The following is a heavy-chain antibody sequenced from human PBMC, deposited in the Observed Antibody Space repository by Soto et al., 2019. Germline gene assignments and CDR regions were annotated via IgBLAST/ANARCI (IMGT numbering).Heavy chain of an antibody. CDR2: INHSGST. CDR3: ARVLITTGYFDY. Sequence: SETLSLTCAVYGGSFSGYYLSWIRQPPGKGLEWIGEINHSGSTNYNPSLKSRVTISVDTSKNQFSLKLSSVTAADTAVYYCARVLITTGYFDYWGQGTLVTVSS. V-gene: IGHV4-34*01. J-gene: IGHJ4*02. CDR1: GGSFSGYY. D-gene: IGHD3-22*01.